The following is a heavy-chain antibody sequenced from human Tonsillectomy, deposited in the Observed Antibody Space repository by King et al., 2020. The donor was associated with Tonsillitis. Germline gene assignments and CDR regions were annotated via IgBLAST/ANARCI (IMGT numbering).Heavy chain of an antibody. Sequence: VQLVESGAEVKKPGASVKVSCKASGYTFTSYDINWVRQATGQGLEWMGWMNPNSGNTGYAQKFQGRVTMTRNTSISTAYMELSSLSSEDPAVYYCARGFVPWFRSLGAFDIWGQGTMVTVSS. CDR3: ARGFVPWFRSLGAFDI. D-gene: IGHD3-10*01. CDR2: MNPNSGNT. J-gene: IGHJ3*02. CDR1: GYTFTSYD. V-gene: IGHV1-8*01.